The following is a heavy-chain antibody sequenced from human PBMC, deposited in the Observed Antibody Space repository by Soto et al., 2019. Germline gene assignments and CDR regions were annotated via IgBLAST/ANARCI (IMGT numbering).Heavy chain of an antibody. CDR1: GYSFTSYS. CDR3: ARTQKSDLSPYSVSFDY. V-gene: IGHV1-3*01. J-gene: IGHJ4*02. Sequence: GASVKVSCKASGYSFTSYSIHWVRQAPGQSLEWMGWTNAGNGNTKYSQKFQGRVTITRDTSASTAYMELSSLRSEDTSVYYCARTQKSDLSPYSVSFDYWGQGTLVTVSS. D-gene: IGHD2-15*01. CDR2: TNAGNGNT.